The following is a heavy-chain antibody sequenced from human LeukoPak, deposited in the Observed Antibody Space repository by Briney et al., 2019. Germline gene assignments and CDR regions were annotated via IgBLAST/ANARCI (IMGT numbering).Heavy chain of an antibody. J-gene: IGHJ4*02. CDR1: GFTFSSYA. Sequence: PGGSLRLSCAASGFTFSSYAMSWVRQAPGKGLEWVSTISGSGSSTYYADSVKGRFTISRDNSKYTLYLQMNSLRAEDTAVYYCAKIKDGTTFDYWGQGTLVTVSS. CDR2: ISGSGSST. D-gene: IGHD1-1*01. V-gene: IGHV3-23*01. CDR3: AKIKDGTTFDY.